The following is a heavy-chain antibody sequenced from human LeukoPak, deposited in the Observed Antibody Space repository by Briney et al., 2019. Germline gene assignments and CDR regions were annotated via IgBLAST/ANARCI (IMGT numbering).Heavy chain of an antibody. CDR2: ISSSGSTI. J-gene: IGHJ4*02. CDR3: ASSTRTRLQPDY. V-gene: IGHV3-48*03. D-gene: IGHD2-21*02. CDR1: GFTFSSYE. Sequence: GGSLRLSCAASGFTFSSYEMNWVRQAPGKGLEWVSYISSSGSTIYYADSVKGRFTISRGNAKNSLYLQMNSLRAEDTAVYYCASSTRTRLQPDYSGEGALGTVSS.